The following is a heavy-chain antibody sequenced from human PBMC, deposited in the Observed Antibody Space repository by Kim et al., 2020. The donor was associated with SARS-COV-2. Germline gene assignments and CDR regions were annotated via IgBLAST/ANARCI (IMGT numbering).Heavy chain of an antibody. Sequence: ASVKVSCKTSGYTSTIYHVSWVRQAPGQGLEWMGIINPSGGATAYAQDFQGRVTLTRDTSTSTVYMELTSLRCEDTAMYYCARGGQIASGWNTEDFWGQGTLVTVSS. CDR1: GYTSTIYH. D-gene: IGHD6-19*01. CDR2: INPSGGAT. J-gene: IGHJ4*02. V-gene: IGHV1-46*01. CDR3: ARGGQIASGWNTEDF.